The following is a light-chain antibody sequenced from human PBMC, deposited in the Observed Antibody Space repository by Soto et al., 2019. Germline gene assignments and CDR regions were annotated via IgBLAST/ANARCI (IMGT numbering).Light chain of an antibody. CDR2: GAS. CDR3: QQYGSSPRT. Sequence: EIVLTQSPGTLSLSPGEGATLSCRASQFVISSYLAWYQQKPGQAPRLLINGASIRATGIPDRFSGSGSGTDFTLTISRLEPEDFAVYYCQQYGSSPRTFGQGTKVDIK. J-gene: IGKJ1*01. CDR1: QFVISSY. V-gene: IGKV3-20*01.